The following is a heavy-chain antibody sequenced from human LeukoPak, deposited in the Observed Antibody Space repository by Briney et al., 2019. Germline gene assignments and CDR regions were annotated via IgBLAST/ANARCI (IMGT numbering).Heavy chain of an antibody. CDR2: ISWNSGSI. CDR1: GFTFDDYA. Sequence: GGSLRLSCAASGFTFDDYAMHWVRQAPGKGLEWVSGISWNSGSIGYADSVKGRFTISRDNAKNSLYLQMNSLRAEDTALYYCAKDILAVRLDPTGAFDIWGQGTMVTVSS. CDR3: AKDILAVRLDPTGAFDI. J-gene: IGHJ3*02. D-gene: IGHD1-1*01. V-gene: IGHV3-9*01.